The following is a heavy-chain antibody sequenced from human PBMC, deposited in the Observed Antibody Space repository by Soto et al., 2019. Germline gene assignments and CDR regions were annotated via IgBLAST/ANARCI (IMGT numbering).Heavy chain of an antibody. D-gene: IGHD5-12*01. V-gene: IGHV3-23*01. CDR1: GFTFSGFA. Sequence: DVQLLESGGGLVQPVGYLRLSCAASGFTFSGFAMNWVRQPPGKGLEWVSSVDYTGSYTFYAASVTGRFTISRDNSNNMVYLELNSLRAEDTAVYYCAKRSGGFSEFDYWGQGTLVIVSS. J-gene: IGHJ4*02. CDR3: AKRSGGFSEFDY. CDR2: VDYTGSYT.